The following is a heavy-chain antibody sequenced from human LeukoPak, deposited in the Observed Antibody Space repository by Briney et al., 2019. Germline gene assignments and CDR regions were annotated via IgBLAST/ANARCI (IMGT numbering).Heavy chain of an antibody. V-gene: IGHV3-30*02. CDR3: AKPTYGGPAAAGLDY. Sequence: GGSLRLSCEASGFTFSSYGMQWVRQAPGKGLEWVAYIHHDGRNKYYADSVKGRFTISRDNSKNTLYLQMSSLRAEDTAVYYCAKPTYGGPAAAGLDYWGQGTLVTVSS. D-gene: IGHD6-13*01. CDR1: GFTFSSYG. J-gene: IGHJ4*02. CDR2: IHHDGRNK.